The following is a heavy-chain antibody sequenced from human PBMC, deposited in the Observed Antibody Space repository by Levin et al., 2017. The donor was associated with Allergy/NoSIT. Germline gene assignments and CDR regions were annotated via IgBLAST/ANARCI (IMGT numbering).Heavy chain of an antibody. CDR1: GFTFSSYE. J-gene: IGHJ4*02. CDR2: ISSSGSTI. D-gene: IGHD3-3*01. Sequence: LGESLKISCAASGFTFSSYEMNWVRQAPGKGLEWVSYISSSGSTIYYADSVKGRFTISRDNAKNSLYLQVNSLRAEDTAVYYCARQLGNFWSGYNYFDYWGQGTLVTVSS. V-gene: IGHV3-48*03. CDR3: ARQLGNFWSGYNYFDY.